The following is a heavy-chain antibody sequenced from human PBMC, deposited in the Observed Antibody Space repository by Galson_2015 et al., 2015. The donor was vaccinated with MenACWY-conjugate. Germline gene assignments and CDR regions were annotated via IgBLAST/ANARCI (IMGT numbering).Heavy chain of an antibody. D-gene: IGHD3-3*01. CDR2: ISTSGGRG. V-gene: IGHV3-23*01. CDR3: AKASFGVTIGEVFAFDT. CDR1: GFTFSTFG. J-gene: IGHJ3*02. Sequence: SLRLSCAASGFTFSTFGMSWVRQAPGKGLEWVSAISTSGGRGYYAGSVEGRFTLSRDNFGNTLYLQMNSLRAEDTAVYYCAKASFGVTIGEVFAFDTWGQGTMIIVSS.